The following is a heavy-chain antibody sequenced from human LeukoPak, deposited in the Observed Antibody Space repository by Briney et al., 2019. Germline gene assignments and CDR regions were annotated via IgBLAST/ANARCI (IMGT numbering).Heavy chain of an antibody. CDR3: AKDGRVVPAAIGYWYFDL. Sequence: SLRLSCAASGFPFDDYAMLWVRQAPGKGLEWVSGICWNSGSIGYANSVKGGVTISRDNAKNSLYLQMNSLRAEDTALYYCAKDGRVVPAAIGYWYFDLWGRGTLVTVSS. D-gene: IGHD2-2*01. J-gene: IGHJ2*01. CDR1: GFPFDDYA. V-gene: IGHV3-9*01. CDR2: ICWNSGSI.